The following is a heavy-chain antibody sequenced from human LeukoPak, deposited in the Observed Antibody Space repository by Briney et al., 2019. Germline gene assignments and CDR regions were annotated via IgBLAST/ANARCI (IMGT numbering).Heavy chain of an antibody. CDR1: GFTFSSYS. CDR3: ARGVSRYSGYDLAY. D-gene: IGHD5-12*01. J-gene: IGHJ4*02. Sequence: GGSLRLSCAASGFTFSSYSMNWVRQAPGKGLEWVSSISSSSSCIYYADSVKGRFTISRDNAKNSLYLQMNSLRAEDTAVYYCARGVSRYSGYDLAYWGQGTLVTVSS. V-gene: IGHV3-21*01. CDR2: ISSSSSCI.